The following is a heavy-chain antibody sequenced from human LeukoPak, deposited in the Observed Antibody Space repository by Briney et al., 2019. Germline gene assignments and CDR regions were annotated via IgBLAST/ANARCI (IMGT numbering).Heavy chain of an antibody. J-gene: IGHJ3*02. Sequence: GASVKVSCKASGYTFTSYYMHWVRQAPGQELEWMGIINPSGGSTSYAQKFQGRVTMTRDTSTSTVYMELSSLRSEDTAVYYCARVDPYCSGGSCYSFDAFDIWGQGTMVTVSS. V-gene: IGHV1-46*01. CDR1: GYTFTSYY. CDR3: ARVDPYCSGGSCYSFDAFDI. CDR2: INPSGGST. D-gene: IGHD2-15*01.